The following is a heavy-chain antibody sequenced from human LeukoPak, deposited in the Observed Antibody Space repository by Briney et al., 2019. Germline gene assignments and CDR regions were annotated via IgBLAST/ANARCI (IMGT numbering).Heavy chain of an antibody. Sequence: GGSLRLSCAASGFTFSSYGMHWVRQAPGKGLEWVTVIWYDGSNKYYADSVKGRFAISRDNSKNTLYLQMNSLRAEDTAVYYCARDIVRNYGSGSYYPPDYWGQGTLVTVSS. V-gene: IGHV3-33*01. D-gene: IGHD3-10*01. CDR3: ARDIVRNYGSGSYYPPDY. CDR2: IWYDGSNK. J-gene: IGHJ4*02. CDR1: GFTFSSYG.